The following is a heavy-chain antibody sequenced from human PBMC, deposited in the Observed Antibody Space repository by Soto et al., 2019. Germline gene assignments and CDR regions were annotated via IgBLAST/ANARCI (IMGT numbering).Heavy chain of an antibody. Sequence: SETLCLTCSVSGDSISNLDYFWAWIRQPPGQALEYIGYIYKSATTYYNPSFESRVAISVDKSKSQFSLNVTSVTAADTAVYFCARGWYCLTGTCFQNWFPSWAHGALVTV. J-gene: IGHJ5*01. CDR3: ARGWYCLTGTCFQNWFPS. D-gene: IGHD7-27*01. CDR1: GDSISNLDYF. V-gene: IGHV4-30-4*01. CDR2: IYKSATT.